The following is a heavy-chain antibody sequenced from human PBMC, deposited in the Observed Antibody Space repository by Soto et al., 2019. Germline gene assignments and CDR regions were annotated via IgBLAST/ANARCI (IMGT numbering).Heavy chain of an antibody. CDR3: ARAGDSSSSPYYYGMDV. CDR2: INPNSGGT. Sequence: ASVKVSCKASGYTFTGYYMHWVRQAPGQGLEWMGWINPNSGGTNYAQKFQGRVTMTRDTSISTAYMELSRLRSDDTAVYYCARAGDSSSSPYYYGMDVWGQGTTVTVSS. J-gene: IGHJ6*02. V-gene: IGHV1-2*02. D-gene: IGHD6-6*01. CDR1: GYTFTGYY.